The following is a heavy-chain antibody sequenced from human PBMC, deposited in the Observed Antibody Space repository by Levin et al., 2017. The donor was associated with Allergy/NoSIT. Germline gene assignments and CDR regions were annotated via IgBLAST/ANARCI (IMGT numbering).Heavy chain of an antibody. CDR1: GFTFSSYS. J-gene: IGHJ4*02. Sequence: GGSLRLSCAASGFTFSSYSMNWVRQAPGKGLEWVSYISSSSSTIYYADSVKGRFTISRDNAKNSLYLQMNSLRAEDTAVYYCARGDYDILTALEYWGQGTLVTVSS. V-gene: IGHV3-48*01. CDR2: ISSSSSTI. CDR3: ARGDYDILTALEY. D-gene: IGHD3-9*01.